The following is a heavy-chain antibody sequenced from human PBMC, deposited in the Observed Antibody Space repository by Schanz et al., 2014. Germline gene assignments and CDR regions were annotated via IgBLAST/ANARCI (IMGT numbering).Heavy chain of an antibody. V-gene: IGHV3-23*01. CDR3: VRDELLWFGEVLSLDY. D-gene: IGHD3-10*01. CDR2: ISDSGDTA. J-gene: IGHJ4*02. CDR1: GFTFTNYA. Sequence: DVQLLESGRGLVQPGGSLRLSCAASGFTFTNYAMSWVRQAPGKGLEWVSLISDSGDTAYYADSVKGRFTISRDNSNKTVDLQMNSLRAEDTALYYCVRDELLWFGEVLSLDYWGQGALVTVSS.